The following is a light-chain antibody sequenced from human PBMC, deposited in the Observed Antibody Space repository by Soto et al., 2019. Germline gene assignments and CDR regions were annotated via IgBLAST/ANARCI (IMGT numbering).Light chain of an antibody. CDR3: QQYYSTPYT. CDR1: QSVLYSSNNKNY. CDR2: WAS. V-gene: IGKV4-1*01. J-gene: IGKJ2*01. Sequence: DIVMTQSPDSLAVSLGERATINCKSSQSVLYSSNNKNYVAWYQQKPGQPPKLLIYWASTRESGVPDRFSGSGSGTDFTLTISSLQAEDVAVYYCQQYYSTPYTFGQGTKLEMK.